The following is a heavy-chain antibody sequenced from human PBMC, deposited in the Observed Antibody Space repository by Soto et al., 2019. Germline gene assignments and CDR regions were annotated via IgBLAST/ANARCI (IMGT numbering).Heavy chain of an antibody. CDR1: GYTFTNFG. V-gene: IGHV1-18*01. Sequence: QVKLVQSGAEVKKPGASVKVSCKASGYTFTNFGISWVRQAPGQGLEWMGWISAYNGNTNYAQNFQGRVTMTTDTATSTAYIELRSLRSDDKAVYHCARAGTPIDYWGQGTLVTVSS. J-gene: IGHJ4*02. CDR3: ARAGTPIDY. D-gene: IGHD3-10*01. CDR2: ISAYNGNT.